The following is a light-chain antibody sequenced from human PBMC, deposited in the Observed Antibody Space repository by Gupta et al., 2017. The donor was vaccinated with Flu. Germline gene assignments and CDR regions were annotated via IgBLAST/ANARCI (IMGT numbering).Light chain of an antibody. CDR2: GAS. CDR3: QQYNNWPPWT. V-gene: IGKV3-15*01. Sequence: ERATLSCRASQSVSSYLAWYQQKPGQAPRLLSYGASTRATGIPARFSGSGSGTEFTLTISSLQSEDFAVYYCQQYNNWPPWTFGQGTKVEIK. J-gene: IGKJ1*01. CDR1: QSVSSY.